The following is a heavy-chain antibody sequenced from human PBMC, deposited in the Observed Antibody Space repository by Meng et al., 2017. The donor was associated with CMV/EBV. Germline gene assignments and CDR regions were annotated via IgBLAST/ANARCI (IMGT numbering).Heavy chain of an antibody. D-gene: IGHD3-3*01. V-gene: IGHV3-74*01. CDR1: GFTFSSYW. J-gene: IGHJ6*02. Sequence: SCAASGFTFSSYWMHWVRQAPGKGLVWVSRINSDGSSTSYADSVKGRFTISRDNAKNTLYLQMNSLRAEDTAVYYCAKVKFWSGPLDVWGQGTTVTVSS. CDR3: AKVKFWSGPLDV. CDR2: INSDGSST.